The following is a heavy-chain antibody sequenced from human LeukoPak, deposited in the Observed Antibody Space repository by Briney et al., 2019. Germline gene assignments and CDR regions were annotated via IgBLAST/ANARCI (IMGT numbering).Heavy chain of an antibody. CDR1: GFTFSSSG. J-gene: IGHJ5*02. CDR2: ISGTGGST. D-gene: IGHD1-26*01. Sequence: GGSLRLSCAASGFTFSSSGMSWVRQAPGKGLEWVSVISGTGGSTYYADSVKGRFTISRDNSKNTLYLQMNSLRAEDTAVYYCASLGGRYPNWFDPWGQGTLVTVSS. V-gene: IGHV3-23*01. CDR3: ASLGGRYPNWFDP.